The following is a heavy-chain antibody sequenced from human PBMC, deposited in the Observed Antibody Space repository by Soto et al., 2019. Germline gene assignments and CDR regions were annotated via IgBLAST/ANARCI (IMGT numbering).Heavy chain of an antibody. CDR3: AKGRGGSGSLTPRVDF. CDR2: NSGGGDTT. J-gene: IGHJ4*01. V-gene: IGHV3-23*01. D-gene: IGHD3-10*01. Sequence: EVQLLESGGGLVQPGGSLRLSCASSGFTFNNYAMTWVRQAPGKGLEWVSANSGGGDTTSYADSVKGRFTVSRDGSNNALYLQRSSLRAEDTALYYCAKGRGGSGSLTPRVDFWGHGTLVTVSS. CDR1: GFTFNNYA.